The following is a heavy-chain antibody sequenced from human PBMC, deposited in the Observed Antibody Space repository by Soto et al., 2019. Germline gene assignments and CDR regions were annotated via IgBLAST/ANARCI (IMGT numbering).Heavy chain of an antibody. CDR1: GGSFSGYY. Sequence: QVQLQQWGAGLLKPSETLSLTCAVYGGSFSGYYWSWFRQPPGKGLEWIGEINMSGSTNYNPPLKSRVTISVDTSKNQFSLKLSSVTAADTAVYYCARVPFLEWLPLNYYYYGMDVWGLGTTVTVSS. CDR3: ARVPFLEWLPLNYYYYGMDV. J-gene: IGHJ6*02. V-gene: IGHV4-34*01. CDR2: INMSGST. D-gene: IGHD3-3*02.